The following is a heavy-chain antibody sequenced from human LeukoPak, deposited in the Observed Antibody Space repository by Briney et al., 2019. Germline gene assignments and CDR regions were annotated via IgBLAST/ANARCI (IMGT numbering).Heavy chain of an antibody. CDR2: MNPNSGNT. V-gene: IGHV1-8*01. CDR1: GYSFTSYD. CDR3: ARGRGYDRTGYVYYFDF. Sequence: ASVKVSCKASGYSFTSYDINWVRQARGQGFEWVGWMNPNSGNTGHAQEFQGRVTMTRDTSMSTAYMELSSLRYEDTAVYYCARGRGYDRTGYVYYFDFWGQGTLVTVSS. J-gene: IGHJ4*02. D-gene: IGHD3-22*01.